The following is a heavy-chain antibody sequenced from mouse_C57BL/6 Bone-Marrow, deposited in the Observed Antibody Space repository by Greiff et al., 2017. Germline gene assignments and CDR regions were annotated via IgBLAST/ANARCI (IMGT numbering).Heavy chain of an antibody. CDR2: IYPGDGDT. D-gene: IGHD2-10*01. Sequence: QVQLQQSGPELVKPGASVKISCKASGYAFSSSWMNWVKQRPGKGLEWIGRIYPGDGDTNYNGKFKGKATLTADKSSSTAYMQLSSLTSEDSAVYFCARAYFPFAYWGQGTLVTVSA. CDR1: GYAFSSSW. V-gene: IGHV1-82*01. J-gene: IGHJ3*01. CDR3: ARAYFPFAY.